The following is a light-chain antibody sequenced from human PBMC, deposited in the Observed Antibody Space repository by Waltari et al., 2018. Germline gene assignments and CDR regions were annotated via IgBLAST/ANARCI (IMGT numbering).Light chain of an antibody. CDR1: QSISSH. CDR2: AAS. J-gene: IGKJ4*01. Sequence: DIQMTQSPSSLSASVGDRVTITCRASQSISSHLNWYQQKPGEAPKLLIFAASSLQSGVPSSVTGSGSGTDFTLTISSVQPEDFATYYCQQSYSTPLTFGGGTKVEIK. CDR3: QQSYSTPLT. V-gene: IGKV1-39*01.